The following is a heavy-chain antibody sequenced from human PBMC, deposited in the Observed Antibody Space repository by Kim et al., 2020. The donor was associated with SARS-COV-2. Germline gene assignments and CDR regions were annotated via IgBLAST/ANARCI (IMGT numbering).Heavy chain of an antibody. CDR1: GLTLRNTW. CDR2: IKSKSDGGTT. Sequence: GGSLRLSCEASGLTLRNTWMSWVRQAPGKGLEWVGRIKSKSDGGTTDYAAPVKGRFTISRDDSENTLYIQMNSLKTEDTALYYCTTDRGITERPIFDHWG. CDR3: TTDRGITERPIFDH. D-gene: IGHD6-13*01. V-gene: IGHV3-15*01. J-gene: IGHJ4*01.